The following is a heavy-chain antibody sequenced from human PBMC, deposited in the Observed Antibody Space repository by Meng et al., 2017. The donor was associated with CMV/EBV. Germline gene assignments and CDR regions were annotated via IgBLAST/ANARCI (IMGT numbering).Heavy chain of an antibody. CDR2: IGTVGDT. J-gene: IGHJ4*02. CDR3: ARARSPTHFDY. CDR1: GFTFSTYD. Sequence: GVLKISCTASGFTFSTYDFHWVRQPTGKGLEWVSSIGTVGDTYSIGSVKGRFIISREDAKNSVYLQMNGLRDGDTGLYYCARARSPTHFDYWGQGALVTVSS. V-gene: IGHV3-13*01.